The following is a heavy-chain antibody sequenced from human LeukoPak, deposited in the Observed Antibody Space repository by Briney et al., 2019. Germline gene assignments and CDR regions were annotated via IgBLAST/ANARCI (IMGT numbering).Heavy chain of an antibody. CDR2: IYYSGST. Sequence: PSETLSLTCTVSAGSISSSSYYWGWIRQPPGKGLEWIGSIYYSGSTYYNPSLKSRVTISVDTSKNQFSLKLSSVTAADTAVYYCARGLSVISSSWAYYYYYYMDVWGKGTTVTVSS. CDR3: ARGLSVISSSWAYYYYYYMDV. V-gene: IGHV4-39*01. D-gene: IGHD6-13*01. CDR1: AGSISSSSYY. J-gene: IGHJ6*03.